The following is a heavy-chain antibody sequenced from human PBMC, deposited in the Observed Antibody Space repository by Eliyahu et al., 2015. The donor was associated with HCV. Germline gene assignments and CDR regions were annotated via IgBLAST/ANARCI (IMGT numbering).Heavy chain of an antibody. V-gene: IGHV3-53*01. CDR1: GFSVSGNF. J-gene: IGHJ3*01. CDR2: IYNDGST. D-gene: IGHD2-15*01. CDR3: ARDLGQVVPYAFDL. Sequence: VQVVESGGGLIQPGGSLSLSCAASGFSVSGNFMSWVRQAPGRGLEWVSVIYNDGSTFYADFVGGRFTISRDNSRNTLSLEMNNLRADDTAIYFCARDLGQVVPYAFDLWSRGTVVSVSS.